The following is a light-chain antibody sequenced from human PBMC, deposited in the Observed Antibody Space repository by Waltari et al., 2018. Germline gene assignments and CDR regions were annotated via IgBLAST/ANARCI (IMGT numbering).Light chain of an antibody. CDR1: QSLQGAY. V-gene: IGKV3-20*01. CDR3: QQYGRSWNT. CDR2: GAL. Sequence: EIVLTQSPGTLSLSPGEKATLPCRASQSLQGAYVAWYQQKSGQAPRLLIYGALYRAADIPDRFSGSGSGTDFTLTITRLEPEDFAVYYCQQYGRSWNTFGQGTKLEIK. J-gene: IGKJ2*01.